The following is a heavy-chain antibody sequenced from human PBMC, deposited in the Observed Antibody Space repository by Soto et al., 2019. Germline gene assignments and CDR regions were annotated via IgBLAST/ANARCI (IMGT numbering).Heavy chain of an antibody. Sequence: QVVLLQSGAEVKEPGSSVRVSCKVSGSTFNNFAFSWVRQAPGHGPEWMGGIVVISNTADYSQRFRDRVTSTADTSTNTLYMDLRSLTFEDTAVYYCARAIKRWEVHYYLDYWGQGTLVTVSS. CDR1: GSTFNNFA. V-gene: IGHV1-69*06. CDR3: ARAIKRWEVHYYLDY. D-gene: IGHD1-26*01. J-gene: IGHJ4*02. CDR2: IVVISNTA.